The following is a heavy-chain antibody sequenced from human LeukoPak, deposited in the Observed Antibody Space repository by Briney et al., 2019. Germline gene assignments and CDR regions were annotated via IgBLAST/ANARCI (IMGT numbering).Heavy chain of an antibody. Sequence: PSETLSLTCAVYGGSFSGYYWSWIRQPPGKGLEWIGSIYYSGSTYYNPSLKSRVTISVDTSKNQFSLKLSSVTAADTAVYYCARLRPPGGPPNYWGQGTLVTVSS. J-gene: IGHJ4*02. V-gene: IGHV4-34*01. CDR2: IYYSGST. CDR3: ARLRPPGGPPNY. CDR1: GGSFSGYY. D-gene: IGHD4-17*01.